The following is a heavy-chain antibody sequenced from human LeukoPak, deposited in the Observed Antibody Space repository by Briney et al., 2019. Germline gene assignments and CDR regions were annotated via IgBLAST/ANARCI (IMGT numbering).Heavy chain of an antibody. CDR2: FYYSGST. J-gene: IGHJ6*03. CDR1: GGSISSSSYY. V-gene: IGHV4-39*01. Sequence: SETLSLTCTVSGGSISSSSYYCGWTRHPPGTGLDWFARFYYSGSTYYNTSLNSLVTISVDTSKNQFSLKLSSVTAADTALYYCARHCRDGYTHLGAYYYYYMDVWGKGTTVTVSS. D-gene: IGHD5-24*01. CDR3: ARHCRDGYTHLGAYYYYYMDV.